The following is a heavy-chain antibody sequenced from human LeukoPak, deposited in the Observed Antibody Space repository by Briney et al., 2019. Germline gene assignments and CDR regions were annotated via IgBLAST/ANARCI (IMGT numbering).Heavy chain of an antibody. D-gene: IGHD6-19*01. Sequence: GGSLRLSCAASGFIFSSYAMSWVRQAPGKGLEWVSAIRGTVGRTYYVDSVKGRFTISRDNAKNTLYLQMNSLSAEDTAVYYCATARGSIAVAGIDYWGQGTLVTVSS. J-gene: IGHJ4*02. V-gene: IGHV3-23*01. CDR1: GFIFSSYA. CDR3: ATARGSIAVAGIDY. CDR2: IRGTVGRT.